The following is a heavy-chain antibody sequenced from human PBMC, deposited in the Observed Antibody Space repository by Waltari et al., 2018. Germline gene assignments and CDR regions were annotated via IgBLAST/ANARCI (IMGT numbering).Heavy chain of an antibody. Sequence: EVQLVESGGGLVKPGGSLRLSCAASGFTFSSYSMNWVRQAPGKGLEWVSSISSSSSYIYYADSVKGRFTISRDNAKNSLYLQMNSLRAEDTAVYYCASLGGVLDGSSWYGFDYWGQGTLVTVSS. CDR2: ISSSSSYI. CDR3: ASLGGVLDGSSWYGFDY. V-gene: IGHV3-21*01. D-gene: IGHD6-13*01. J-gene: IGHJ4*02. CDR1: GFTFSSYS.